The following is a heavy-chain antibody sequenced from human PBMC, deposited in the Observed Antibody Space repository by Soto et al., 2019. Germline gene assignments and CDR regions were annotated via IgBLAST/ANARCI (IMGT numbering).Heavy chain of an antibody. CDR3: ARDRGVGTPDSFDI. D-gene: IGHD3-3*01. J-gene: IGHJ3*02. Sequence: LRLSCAASGFIFSSYNLNWVRQAAGKGLEWVSYISSSGNTIYYSDSVKGRFTFSRDNGKNSLFLQMNSLREEDTAVYYCARDRGVGTPDSFDIWGQGTMVTVSS. V-gene: IGHV3-48*02. CDR1: GFIFSSYN. CDR2: ISSSGNTI.